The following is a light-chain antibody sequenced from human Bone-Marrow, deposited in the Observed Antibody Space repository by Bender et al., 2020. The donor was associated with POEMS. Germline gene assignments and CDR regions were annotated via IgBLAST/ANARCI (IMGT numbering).Light chain of an antibody. V-gene: IGLV2-8*01. CDR1: SSDVGGYNY. Sequence: QSALTQPPSASGSPGQSVAISCTGTSSDVGGYNYVSWYQQHPGKAPQLMIYDVSNRPSGVSDRFSGSKSGNTASLTISGLQAEDEADYFCSSYAGVNNFVVFGGGTKLSVL. CDR3: SSYAGVNNFVV. J-gene: IGLJ3*02. CDR2: DVS.